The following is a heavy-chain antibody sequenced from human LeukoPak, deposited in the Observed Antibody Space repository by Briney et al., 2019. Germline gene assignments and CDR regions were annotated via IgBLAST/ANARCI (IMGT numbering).Heavy chain of an antibody. CDR3: VSFNETY. J-gene: IGHJ4*02. Sequence: GGSLRLSCAASGNYWMHWIRQAPGKGLVWVSHINSDGSWTSYADSVKGRFTISKDNAKNTVYLQMNNLRAEDTAVYYCVSFNETYWGRGTLVTVSS. D-gene: IGHD2-15*01. CDR1: GNYW. CDR2: INSDGSWT. V-gene: IGHV3-74*01.